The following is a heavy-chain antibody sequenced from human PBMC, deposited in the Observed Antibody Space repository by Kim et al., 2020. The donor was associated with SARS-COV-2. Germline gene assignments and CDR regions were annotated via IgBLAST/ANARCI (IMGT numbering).Heavy chain of an antibody. Sequence: SETLSLTCAVYGGSFSGYYWSRIRQPPGKGLEWIGEINHSRSTNYNPSLKSRVTISVDTSKNQFSRKLGSVTAADTVVYYCARAGRQWLVRPIFYYLVYWGQGTLVTVSS. J-gene: IGHJ4*02. CDR1: GGSFSGYY. CDR3: ARAGRQWLVRPIFYYLVY. CDR2: INHSRST. V-gene: IGHV4-34*01. D-gene: IGHD6-19*01.